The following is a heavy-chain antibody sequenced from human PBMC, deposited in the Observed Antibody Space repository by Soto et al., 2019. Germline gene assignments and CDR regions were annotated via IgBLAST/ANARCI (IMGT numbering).Heavy chain of an antibody. D-gene: IGHD6-13*01. CDR1: GGSISSYY. V-gene: IGHV4-59*01. J-gene: IGHJ4*02. CDR3: ARSSSSWYANALFFDY. Sequence: SETLSLTCTVSGGSISSYYWSWIRQPPGKGLEWIGYIYYSGSTNYNPSLKSRVTISVDTSKNQFSLKLSSVTAADTAVYYCARSSSSWYANALFFDYWGQGTLVTVSS. CDR2: IYYSGST.